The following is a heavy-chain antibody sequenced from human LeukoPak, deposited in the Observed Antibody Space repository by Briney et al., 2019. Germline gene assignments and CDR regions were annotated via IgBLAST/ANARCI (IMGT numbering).Heavy chain of an antibody. Sequence: SETLSLTCTVSGGSIGSNYWTWIRQPPGKGLEYIGYIYYTGATNYNPSHKSRVTISVDTSKNQFSLKMTSVTVADTAVYFCAKYGNSGWVIDNWGQGTLVTVSS. CDR3: AKYGNSGWVIDN. V-gene: IGHV4-59*08. CDR2: IYYTGAT. CDR1: GGSIGSNY. J-gene: IGHJ4*02. D-gene: IGHD6-19*01.